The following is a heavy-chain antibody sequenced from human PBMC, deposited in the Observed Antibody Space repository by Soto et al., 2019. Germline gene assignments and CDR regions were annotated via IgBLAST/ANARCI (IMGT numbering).Heavy chain of an antibody. CDR2: IWYDGSNK. CDR1: GFTFSSYA. J-gene: IGHJ4*02. D-gene: IGHD3-22*01. V-gene: IGHV3-33*08. CDR3: ARDAHYYDSSGYPPY. Sequence: GGSLRLSCAASGFTFSSYAMHWVRQAPGKGLEWVAVIWYDGSNKYYADSVKGRFTISRDNSKNTLYLQMNSLRAEDTAVYYCARDAHYYDSSGYPPYWGQGTLVTVSS.